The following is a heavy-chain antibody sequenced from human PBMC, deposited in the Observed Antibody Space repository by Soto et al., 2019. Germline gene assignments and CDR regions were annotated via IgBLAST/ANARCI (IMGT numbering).Heavy chain of an antibody. CDR2: IYYSGST. CDR3: ARSSSRVNWFDP. J-gene: IGHJ5*02. D-gene: IGHD6-13*01. CDR1: GGSISSGGYY. V-gene: IGHV4-31*03. Sequence: SETLSLTCTVSGGSISSGGYYWSWIRQHPGKGLEWIGYIYYSGSTYYNPSLKSRVTISVDTSKNQFSLKLSSVTAADTAVYYCARSSSRVNWFDPWGQGTLVTVSS.